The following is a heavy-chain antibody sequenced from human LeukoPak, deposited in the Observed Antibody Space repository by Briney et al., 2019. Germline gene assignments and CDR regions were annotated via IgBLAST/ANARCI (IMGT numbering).Heavy chain of an antibody. CDR1: GFTLTSYG. Sequence: GKSPTTPRAAPGFTLTSYGLHWVPPAPGTGMEWVAVISYDGSNKYYGDSVKGRFTISRDNSKNTLYLQMNSLRAEDTAVYYCAKGDAFDIWGQGTMVTVSS. CDR3: AKGDAFDI. J-gene: IGHJ3*02. V-gene: IGHV3-30*18. CDR2: ISYDGSNK.